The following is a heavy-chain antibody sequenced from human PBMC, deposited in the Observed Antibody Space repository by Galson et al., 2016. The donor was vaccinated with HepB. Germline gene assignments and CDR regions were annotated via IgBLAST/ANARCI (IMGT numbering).Heavy chain of an antibody. Sequence: SETLSLTCSVSRGSITDYSWSWIRQSPGMGLEWIGSTSHSGGANYNPSLKSRVTMSLDTSESHFSLSLNSVTAADTAVYYCARNRGPYSYYFYMDVWGSGTTVTVSS. J-gene: IGHJ6*03. CDR1: RGSITDYS. CDR3: ARNRGPYSYYFYMDV. D-gene: IGHD3-10*01. CDR2: TSHSGGA. V-gene: IGHV4-59*01.